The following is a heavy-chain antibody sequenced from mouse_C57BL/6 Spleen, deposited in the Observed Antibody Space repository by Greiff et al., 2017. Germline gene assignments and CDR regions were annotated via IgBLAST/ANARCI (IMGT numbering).Heavy chain of an antibody. CDR3: ARRRAYPSIGYAMDY. CDR2: IDPANGNT. Sequence: EVQLQESVAELVRPGASVKLSCTASGFNIKNTYMHWVKQRPEQGLEWIGRIDPANGNTKYAPKFQGKATITADTSSNTAYLQLSSLTSEDTAIYYCARRRAYPSIGYAMDYWGQGTSVTVSS. CDR1: GFNIKNTY. D-gene: IGHD3-3*01. V-gene: IGHV14-3*01. J-gene: IGHJ4*01.